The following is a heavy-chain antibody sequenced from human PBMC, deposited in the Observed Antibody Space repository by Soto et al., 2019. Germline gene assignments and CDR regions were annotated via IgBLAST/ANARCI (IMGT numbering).Heavy chain of an antibody. CDR3: AANGGFRELYSWFDP. Sequence: QMQLVQSGPEVKKPGTSVKVSCKASGFTFTSSTMQWVRQARGQRLEWIGWIVVGSGNTNYAQKFQERVTITRDMSTSTAYMELSSLRSEDTAVYYCAANGGFRELYSWFDPWGQGTLVTVSS. CDR2: IVVGSGNT. CDR1: GFTFTSST. D-gene: IGHD3-10*01. V-gene: IGHV1-58*02. J-gene: IGHJ5*02.